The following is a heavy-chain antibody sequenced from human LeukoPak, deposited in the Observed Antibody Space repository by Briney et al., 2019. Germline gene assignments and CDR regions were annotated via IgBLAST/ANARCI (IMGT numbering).Heavy chain of an antibody. V-gene: IGHV3-74*01. CDR1: GFTFSSYW. J-gene: IGHJ4*02. D-gene: IGHD3-3*01. CDR2: INSDGSST. Sequence: GGSLRLSCAASGFTFSSYWMHWVRQAPGKGLVWVSRINSDGSSTSYADSVKGRFTISRDNAKNTLYLRMNSLRAEDTAVYYCASDFWSGYYTPMGVNYWGQGTLVTVSS. CDR3: ASDFWSGYYTPMGVNY.